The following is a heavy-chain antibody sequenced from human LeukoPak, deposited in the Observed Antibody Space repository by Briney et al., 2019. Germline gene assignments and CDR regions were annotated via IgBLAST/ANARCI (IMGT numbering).Heavy chain of an antibody. CDR1: GGSISSSSYY. CDR3: ARAGASGTFMDV. D-gene: IGHD1-26*01. J-gene: IGHJ6*03. Sequence: SETLSLTCTVSGGSISSSSYYWGWIRQPPGKGLEWIGSIYCSGSTYYNPSLKSRVTISVDTSKNQFSLKLSSVTAADTAVYYCARAGASGTFMDVWGKGTTVTVSS. V-gene: IGHV4-39*07. CDR2: IYCSGST.